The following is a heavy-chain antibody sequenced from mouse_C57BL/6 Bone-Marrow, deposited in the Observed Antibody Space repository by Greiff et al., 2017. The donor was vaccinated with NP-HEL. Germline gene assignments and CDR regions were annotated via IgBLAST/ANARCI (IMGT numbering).Heavy chain of an antibody. CDR3: ARRDRPLAMDY. V-gene: IGHV5-4*01. Sequence: EVHLVESGGGLVKPGGSLKLSCAASGFTFSSYAMSWVRQTPEKRLEWVATISDGGSYTYYPDNVKGRFTISRDNAKNNLYLQMSHLKSEDTAMYYCARRDRPLAMDYWGQGTSVTVSS. CDR2: ISDGGSYT. D-gene: IGHD2-14*01. CDR1: GFTFSSYA. J-gene: IGHJ4*01.